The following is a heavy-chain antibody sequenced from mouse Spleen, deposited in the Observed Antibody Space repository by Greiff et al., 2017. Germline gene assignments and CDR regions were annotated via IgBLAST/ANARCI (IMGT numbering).Heavy chain of an antibody. Sequence: VQRVESGPGLVAPSQSLSITCTVSGFSLTSYGVHWVRQPPGKGLEWLGVIWAGGSTNYNSALMSRLSISKDNSKSQVFLKMNSLQTDDTAMYYCARALSTYWYFDVWGAGTTVTVSS. CDR1: GFSLTSYG. V-gene: IGHV2-9*02. J-gene: IGHJ1*01. CDR3: ARALSTYWYFDV. D-gene: IGHD4-1*02. CDR2: IWAGGST.